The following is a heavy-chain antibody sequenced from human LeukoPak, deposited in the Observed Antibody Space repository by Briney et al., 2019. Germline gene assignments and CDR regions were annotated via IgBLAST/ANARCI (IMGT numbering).Heavy chain of an antibody. J-gene: IGHJ4*02. CDR3: ARAGEWELPTPFDY. V-gene: IGHV3-30-3*01. CDR2: ISYDGSNK. CDR1: GFTFSSYA. Sequence: PGGSLRLSCAAPGFTFSSYAMHWVRQAPGKGLEWVAVISYDGSNKYYADSVKGRFTISRDNSKNTLYLQMNSLRAEDTAVYYCARAGEWELPTPFDYWGQGTLVTVSS. D-gene: IGHD1-26*01.